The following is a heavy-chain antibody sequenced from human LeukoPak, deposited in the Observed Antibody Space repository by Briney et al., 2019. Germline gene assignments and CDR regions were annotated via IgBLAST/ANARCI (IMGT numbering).Heavy chain of an antibody. Sequence: SETLSLTCTVSGGSISSSNSYWGWIRQPPGKGLEWIGSMYYSGSIYYNPSLKSRVTISVDRSKNQLSLKLSSVTAADTAVYYCARGGWYPESFQHWGRGALVTVSS. D-gene: IGHD6-19*01. CDR1: GGSISSSNSY. V-gene: IGHV4-39*07. CDR2: MYYSGSI. J-gene: IGHJ1*01. CDR3: ARGGWYPESFQH.